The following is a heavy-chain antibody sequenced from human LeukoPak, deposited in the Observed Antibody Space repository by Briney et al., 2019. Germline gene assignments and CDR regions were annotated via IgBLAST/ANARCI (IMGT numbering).Heavy chain of an antibody. Sequence: SETLSLTCTVSGGSISRYYWSWIRQPPGKGLEWIGYIYYSGSTNDNPTLKSRVTISVDKSKNQFSLKLSSVTAADTAVYYCARINSAPAVARGGYYYYYGMDVWGQGTTVTVS. J-gene: IGHJ6*02. D-gene: IGHD6-19*01. CDR1: GGSISRYY. CDR2: IYYSGST. V-gene: IGHV4-59*08. CDR3: ARINSAPAVARGGYYYYYGMDV.